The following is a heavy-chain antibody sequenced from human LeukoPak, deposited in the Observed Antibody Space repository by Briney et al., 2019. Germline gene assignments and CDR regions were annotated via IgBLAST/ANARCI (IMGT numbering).Heavy chain of an antibody. CDR2: ISSSSSYI. CDR3: ARSERFLEWLPSHFDY. D-gene: IGHD3-3*01. Sequence: GGSLRLSCAASGFTFSSYSMNWVRQAPGKGLEWVSSISSSSSYIYHADSVKGRFTISRDNAKNSLYLQMNSLRAEDTAVYYCARSERFLEWLPSHFDYWGQGTLVTVSS. CDR1: GFTFSSYS. J-gene: IGHJ4*02. V-gene: IGHV3-21*01.